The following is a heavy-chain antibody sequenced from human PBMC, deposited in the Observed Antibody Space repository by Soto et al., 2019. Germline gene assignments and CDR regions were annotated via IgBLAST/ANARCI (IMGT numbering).Heavy chain of an antibody. J-gene: IGHJ4*02. D-gene: IGHD6-13*01. V-gene: IGHV4-59*03. Sequence: TLSLTCIVSAGSIRGYFWSWSRQPPGKGLEWIAFVYDSGSTNYNPSLKSRVTVSVDTSNNQFSLKLISVTAADTAVYYCARGWSSSWPYWGQGTLVTVSS. CDR3: ARGWSSSWPY. CDR2: VYDSGST. CDR1: AGSIRGYF.